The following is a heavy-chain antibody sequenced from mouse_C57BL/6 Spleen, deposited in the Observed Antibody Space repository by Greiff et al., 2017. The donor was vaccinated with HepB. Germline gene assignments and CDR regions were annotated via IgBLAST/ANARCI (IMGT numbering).Heavy chain of an antibody. V-gene: IGHV1-55*01. D-gene: IGHD1-1*01. CDR2: IYPGSGST. Sequence: QVQLKQPGAELVKPGASVKMSCKASGYTFTSYWITWVKQRPGQGLEWIGDIYPGSGSTNYNEKFKSKATLTVDTSSSTAYMQLSSLTSEDSAVYDCARGITTVVAPAGYWGQGTTLTVSS. CDR3: ARGITTVVAPAGY. J-gene: IGHJ2*01. CDR1: GYTFTSYW.